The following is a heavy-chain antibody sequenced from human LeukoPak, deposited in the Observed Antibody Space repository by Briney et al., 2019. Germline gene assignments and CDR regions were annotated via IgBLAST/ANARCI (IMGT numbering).Heavy chain of an antibody. D-gene: IGHD6-19*01. V-gene: IGHV1-69*13. CDR1: GGSFSRYA. Sequence: SVKVSCKASGGSFSRYAVSWVRQAPGQGLEWMGGIIPFFGPANYAQKFQGRVSISVDESATTAYMELSRLTSEDTAVYYCAREGRRVAGPFDYWGQGTLVTVSS. CDR3: AREGRRVAGPFDY. J-gene: IGHJ4*02. CDR2: IIPFFGPA.